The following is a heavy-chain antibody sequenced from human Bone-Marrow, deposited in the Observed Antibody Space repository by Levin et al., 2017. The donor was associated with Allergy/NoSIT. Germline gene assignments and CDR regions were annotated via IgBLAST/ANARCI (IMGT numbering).Heavy chain of an antibody. V-gene: IGHV4-30-4*01. CDR1: GGSISSGDYY. CDR3: ARQRGIDPRIDY. Sequence: PSETLSLTCTVSGGSISSGDYYWSWIRQPPGKGLEWIGYIYYSGSTYYNPSLKSRVTISVDTSKNQFSLKLSSVTAADTAVYYCARQRGIDPRIDYWGQGTLVTVSS. D-gene: IGHD1-26*01. CDR2: IYYSGST. J-gene: IGHJ4*02.